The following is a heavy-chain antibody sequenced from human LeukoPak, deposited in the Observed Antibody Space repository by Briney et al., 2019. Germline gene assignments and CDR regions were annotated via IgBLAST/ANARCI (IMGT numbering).Heavy chain of an antibody. D-gene: IGHD6-19*01. V-gene: IGHV3-7*03. J-gene: IGHJ4*02. CDR1: GFTFNSYW. CDR3: ARLGPASSGWPESFDY. CDR2: IKRDGSEK. Sequence: GGSLRLSCAASGFTFNSYWMNWVRQAPGKGLEWVANIKRDGSEKYYVDSEKGRFTISRDNAKNSLDLQMNSLRVEDTAVYYCARLGPASSGWPESFDYWGQGTLVTVSS.